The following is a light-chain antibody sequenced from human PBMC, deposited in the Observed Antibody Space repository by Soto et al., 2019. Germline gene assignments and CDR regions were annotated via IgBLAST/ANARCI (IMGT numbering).Light chain of an antibody. V-gene: IGKV4-1*01. CDR1: QNILYSPNNKNY. CDR3: LQYYNSYT. CDR2: WTS. Sequence: DIVMTQSPDSLAVSLGERATINCKSSQNILYSPNNKNYLAWYQQKPGQPPKLLTYWTSTRQSGVPDRFSGSGSETDFTLTISSVQSEDVAVYYCLQYYNSYTFGQGTKLEI. J-gene: IGKJ2*01.